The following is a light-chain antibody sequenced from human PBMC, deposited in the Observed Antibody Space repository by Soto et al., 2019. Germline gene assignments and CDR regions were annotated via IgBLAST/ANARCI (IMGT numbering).Light chain of an antibody. CDR1: QGISNR. V-gene: IGKV1-27*01. J-gene: IGKJ4*01. Sequence: DVQMTQSPSSLSASVGDRVTIACRASQGISNRLAWYQQKPGKVPKLLISAASTLQSGVPSRFSGSGSGTDFTLTISSLQPEDVATYYCQNYNSAPPAGALGGGTKVEIK. CDR3: QNYNSAPPAGA. CDR2: AAS.